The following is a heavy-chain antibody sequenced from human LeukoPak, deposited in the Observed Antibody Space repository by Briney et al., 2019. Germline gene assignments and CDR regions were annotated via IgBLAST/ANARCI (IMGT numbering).Heavy chain of an antibody. Sequence: GGSLRLSCAASGFTFSSYAMHWVRQAPGKGLEWVAVISYDGSNKYYADSVKGRFTISRDNSKNTLYLQMTSLRAEDTAVYYCARDQSCDSSGYYPDYWGQGTLVTVSS. CDR2: ISYDGSNK. V-gene: IGHV3-30-3*01. CDR1: GFTFSSYA. D-gene: IGHD3-22*01. CDR3: ARDQSCDSSGYYPDY. J-gene: IGHJ4*02.